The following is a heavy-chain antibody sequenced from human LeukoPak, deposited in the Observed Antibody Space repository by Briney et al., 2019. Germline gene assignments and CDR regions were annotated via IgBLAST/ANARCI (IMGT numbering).Heavy chain of an antibody. Sequence: GRSLRFSCAASGFTFSSYAMHWVRQAPGKGLEWVAVISYDGSNKYYADSVKGRFTISRDNSKNTLYLQMNSLRAEDTAVYYCARGPRIVGATPTYRSAFDIWGQGTMVTVSS. V-gene: IGHV3-30*01. D-gene: IGHD1-26*01. CDR2: ISYDGSNK. J-gene: IGHJ3*02. CDR3: ARGPRIVGATPTYRSAFDI. CDR1: GFTFSSYA.